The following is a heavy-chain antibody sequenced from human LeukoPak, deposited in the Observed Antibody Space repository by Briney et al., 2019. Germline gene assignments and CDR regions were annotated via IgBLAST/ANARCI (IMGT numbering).Heavy chain of an antibody. CDR2: IKQDGSDK. Sequence: GGPLRLSCAASGLTFNSYWMTWVRQAPGKGLEWVADIKQDGSDKYYAGSVKGRFTISRDNAKNSLYLQMNSLRAEDTAVYFCARYNSAWKTDDYWGQGTLVTVSS. J-gene: IGHJ4*02. V-gene: IGHV3-7*03. D-gene: IGHD6-19*01. CDR1: GLTFNSYW. CDR3: ARYNSAWKTDDY.